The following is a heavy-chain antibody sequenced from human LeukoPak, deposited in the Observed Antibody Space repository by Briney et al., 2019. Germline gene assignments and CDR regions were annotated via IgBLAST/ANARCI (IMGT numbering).Heavy chain of an antibody. D-gene: IGHD6-13*01. J-gene: IGHJ4*02. CDR1: GGSISSYY. CDR2: IYYSGST. CDR3: ARDQSIAAPTPTWGY. Sequence: SETLSLTCTVSGGSISSYYWSWIRQPPGKGLEWIGYIYYSGSTNYNPSLKSRVTISVDTSKNQFSLKLSSVTAADTAVYYCARDQSIAAPTPTWGYWGQGTLVTVSS. V-gene: IGHV4-59*12.